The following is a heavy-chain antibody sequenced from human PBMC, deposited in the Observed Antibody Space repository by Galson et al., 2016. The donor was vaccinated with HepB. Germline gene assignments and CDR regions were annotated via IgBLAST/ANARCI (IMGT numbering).Heavy chain of an antibody. CDR2: FDPEDRET. V-gene: IGHV1-24*01. CDR1: GYTLTELS. D-gene: IGHD2-2*01. J-gene: IGHJ4*02. CDR3: ATDPIIGMYSTSWYYFDY. Sequence: SVKVSCKVSGYTLTELSIHWVRQAPGKGLEWMGGFDPEDRETIYSQKFQGRVTMTEDTSTGTTYMELSSLRSEDTAVYFCATDPIIGMYSTSWYYFDYWGQGTLVTVSS.